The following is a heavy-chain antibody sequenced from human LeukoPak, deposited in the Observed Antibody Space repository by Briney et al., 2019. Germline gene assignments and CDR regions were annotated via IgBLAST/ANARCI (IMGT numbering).Heavy chain of an antibody. V-gene: IGHV3-23*01. J-gene: IGHJ6*02. D-gene: IGHD2-2*02. CDR1: GFTFSSYG. Sequence: SGGSLRLSCAASGFTFSSYGMSWVRQAPGKGLDWASGISGSGGSTYYADSVKGRFTISRDNSKNTLYLQMNSLRAEDTAVYYCAKAVSCSSTSCYRSYGMDVWGQGTTVTVSS. CDR2: ISGSGGST. CDR3: AKAVSCSSTSCYRSYGMDV.